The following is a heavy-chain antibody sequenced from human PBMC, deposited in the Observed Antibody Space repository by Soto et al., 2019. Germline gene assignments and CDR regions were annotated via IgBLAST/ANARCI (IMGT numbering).Heavy chain of an antibody. Sequence: GGSLRLSCAAPGFTFSSYGMHWVRQAPGKGLEWVAVIWYDGSNKYYADSVKGRFTISRDNSKNTLYLQMNSLRAEDTAVYYCARDRFGGGYFDYWGQGTLVTVSS. CDR3: ARDRFGGGYFDY. J-gene: IGHJ4*02. CDR2: IWYDGSNK. D-gene: IGHD2-15*01. V-gene: IGHV3-33*01. CDR1: GFTFSSYG.